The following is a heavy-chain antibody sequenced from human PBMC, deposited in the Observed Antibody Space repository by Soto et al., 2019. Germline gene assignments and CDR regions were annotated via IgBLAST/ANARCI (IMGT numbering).Heavy chain of an antibody. V-gene: IGHV3-30*18. CDR1: GFSFRSYA. Sequence: GESLRLSCAASGFSFRSYAMDWVRQAPGKGLEWVAVISDDGSNKYYADSVKGRFTISRDNSKNTLYLQMNNLRAEDTAVYYCAKIGIPDYYDSGGYVYWGQGTLVTVSS. J-gene: IGHJ4*02. CDR2: ISDDGSNK. D-gene: IGHD3-22*01. CDR3: AKIGIPDYYDSGGYVY.